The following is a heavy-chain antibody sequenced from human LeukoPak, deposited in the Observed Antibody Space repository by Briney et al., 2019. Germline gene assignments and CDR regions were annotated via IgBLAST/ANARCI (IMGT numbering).Heavy chain of an antibody. D-gene: IGHD6-6*01. CDR1: GFTLSSYA. V-gene: IGHV3-23*01. Sequence: GGSLRLSRAASGFTLSSYAMSWVRQAPGKGLEWVSSISGSSTYIYYADSVKGRFTISRDNSKNTLYLQMNSLRAEDTAVYYCAKRFIEYSSHPGRGWGQGTLVTVSS. CDR2: ISGSSTYI. J-gene: IGHJ4*02. CDR3: AKRFIEYSSHPGRG.